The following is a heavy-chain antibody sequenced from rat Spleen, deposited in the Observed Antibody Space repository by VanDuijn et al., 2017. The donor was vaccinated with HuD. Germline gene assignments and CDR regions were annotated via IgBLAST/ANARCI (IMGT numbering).Heavy chain of an antibody. V-gene: IGHV2-30*01. CDR3: AREDGKGFDY. J-gene: IGHJ2*01. CDR2: IWTGGNT. D-gene: IGHD1-12*02. CDR1: GFSLTSNS. Sequence: QVQLKESGPGLVQPSQTLSLTCTVSGFSLTSNSVSWVRQPPGKGLEWMGVIWTGGNTAYNSLLKSRLSISRDTSKSQVFLKMNSLQTEDIATYYCAREDGKGFDYWGQGVMVTVSS.